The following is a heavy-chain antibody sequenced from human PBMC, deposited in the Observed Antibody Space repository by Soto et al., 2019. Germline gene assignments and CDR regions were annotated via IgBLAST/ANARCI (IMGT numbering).Heavy chain of an antibody. D-gene: IGHD7-27*01. CDR2: INPVESEE. CDR1: GFTFSNSW. J-gene: IGHJ4*02. V-gene: IGHV3-7*01. Sequence: SLRLSCAASGFTFSNSWMSWVRQAPGKGLEGVADINPVESEEYYVDSVKGRFTVSRDNAKNALDLQMNSLRVEDTALYYCARARAWGSLDYWGLGTLVTVSS. CDR3: ARARAWGSLDY.